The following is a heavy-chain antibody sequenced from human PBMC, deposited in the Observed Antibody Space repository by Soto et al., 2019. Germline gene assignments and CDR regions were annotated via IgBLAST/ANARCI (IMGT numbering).Heavy chain of an antibody. CDR2: IYYSGIT. V-gene: IGHV4-59*01. J-gene: IGHJ6*02. CDR1: GGSISSYY. CDR3: ARYQSNYYYGMDV. Sequence: QVQLQESGPGLVKPSETLSLTCTVSGGSISSYYWSWIRQPPGKGLEWIGYIYYSGITNYNPSLKSRVTISVATSKNQTSLKLSSVTAADTAVYYCARYQSNYYYGMDVWGQGTTVTVSS.